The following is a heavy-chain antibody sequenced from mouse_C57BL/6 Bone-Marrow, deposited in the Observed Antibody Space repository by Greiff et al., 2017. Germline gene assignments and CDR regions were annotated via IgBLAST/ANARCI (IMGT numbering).Heavy chain of an antibody. CDR2: ILPGSGST. Sequence: QVQLQQSGAELMKPGASVKLSCKASGYTFTGYWIEWVKQRPGHGLEWIGEILPGSGSTNYNEKFTGKATFTADTSSNTAYRQLRSLTTEDSAIDYYERWGYAIDYWGQGTSVIVSS. CDR3: ERWGYAIDY. V-gene: IGHV1-9*01. J-gene: IGHJ4*01. CDR1: GYTFTGYW.